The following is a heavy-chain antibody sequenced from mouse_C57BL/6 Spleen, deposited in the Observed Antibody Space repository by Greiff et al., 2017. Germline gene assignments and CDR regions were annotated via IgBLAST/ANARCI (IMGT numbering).Heavy chain of an antibody. J-gene: IGHJ2*01. Sequence: EVKLMESGGGLVKPGGSLKLSCAASGFTFSSYAMSWVRQTPEKRLEWVATISDGGSYTYYPDNVKGRFTISRDNAKNHLYLQMSHLKSEDTAMYYCARDRGDYDGDLYYFDYWGQGTTLTVSS. CDR3: ARDRGDYDGDLYYFDY. D-gene: IGHD2-4*01. CDR2: ISDGGSYT. CDR1: GFTFSSYA. V-gene: IGHV5-4*01.